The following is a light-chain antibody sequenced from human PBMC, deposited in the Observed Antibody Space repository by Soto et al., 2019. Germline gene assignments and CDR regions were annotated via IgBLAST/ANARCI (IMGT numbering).Light chain of an antibody. Sequence: QSVLTQAPSVSGAPGQRVTISCTGSSSNIGASYDVHWYQQVPGTAPKLLIYGNNNRPSGVPDRFSGSKSGTSASLAITGLQAKDEADYYCQSFDSSLSGSGVFGGGTKLTVL. CDR3: QSFDSSLSGSGV. J-gene: IGLJ3*02. CDR2: GNN. V-gene: IGLV1-40*01. CDR1: SSNIGASYD.